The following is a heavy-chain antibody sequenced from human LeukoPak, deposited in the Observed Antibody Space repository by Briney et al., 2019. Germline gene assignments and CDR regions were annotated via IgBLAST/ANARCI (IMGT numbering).Heavy chain of an antibody. CDR1: GYTFTGYY. D-gene: IGHD2-21*01. Sequence: GASVKVSCKASGYTFTGYYMHWVRQAPGQGLEWMGWINPNSGGTNYAQKFQGRVTMTRDTSTSTVYMELSSLRSEDTAVYYCARDPDGGNSDYWGQGTLVTVSS. CDR3: ARDPDGGNSDY. CDR2: INPNSGGT. V-gene: IGHV1-2*02. J-gene: IGHJ4*02.